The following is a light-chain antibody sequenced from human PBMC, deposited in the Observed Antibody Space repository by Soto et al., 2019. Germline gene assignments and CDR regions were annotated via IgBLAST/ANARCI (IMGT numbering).Light chain of an antibody. J-gene: IGKJ2*01. CDR2: AAS. V-gene: IGKV1-6*01. CDR3: QQYNSYYT. Sequence: AIQMTQSPSTLSASVGDRVTINLRGHQDIGTELGWYHKQPGKATNLLIYAASSLRTGVPSRFSGSGSGKDFTLTISSLQPDDFATYYYQQYNSYYTFGQGTKVDIK. CDR1: QDIGTE.